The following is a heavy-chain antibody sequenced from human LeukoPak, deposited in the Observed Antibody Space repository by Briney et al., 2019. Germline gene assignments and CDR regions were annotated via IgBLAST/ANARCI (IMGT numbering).Heavy chain of an antibody. CDR1: GGTFSSYA. Sequence: SVKVSCKASGGTFSSYAISWVRQAPGQGLEWMGGIIPIFGTANYAQKFQGRVTITTDESTSTAYMELSSLRSEDTAVYYCSKDARGYSWYYYMDVWGKGTTVTVSS. V-gene: IGHV1-69*05. CDR3: SKDARGYSWYYYMDV. J-gene: IGHJ6*03. D-gene: IGHD5-12*01. CDR2: IIPIFGTA.